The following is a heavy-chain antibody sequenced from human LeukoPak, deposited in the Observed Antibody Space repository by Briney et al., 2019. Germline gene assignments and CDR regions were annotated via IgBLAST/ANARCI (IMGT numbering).Heavy chain of an antibody. CDR2: ISGGTT. CDR3: SRGSGWLSVY. CDR1: GFTFGDYL. D-gene: IGHD6-19*01. J-gene: IGHJ4*02. Sequence: GGSLRLSCTASGFTFGDYLMSWFRQAPGKGLEWIGFISGGTTEYAASVKARFTISRDDSTSIAYLQMNSLTTEDTAVYYCSRGSGWLSVYWGQGTLVTVSS. V-gene: IGHV3-49*03.